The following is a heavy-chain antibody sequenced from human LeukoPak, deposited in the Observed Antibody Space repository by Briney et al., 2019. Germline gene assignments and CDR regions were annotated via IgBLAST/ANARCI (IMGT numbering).Heavy chain of an antibody. CDR2: INHSGST. CDR1: GVSFSGYY. V-gene: IGHV4-34*01. Sequence: SETLSLTCAVYGVSFSGYYWSWIRQPPGKGLEWIGEINHSGSTNYNPSLKSRVTISVDTSKNQFSLNLRSVTAADTAVYYCARGRYSFAYWGQGTLVTVSS. J-gene: IGHJ4*02. CDR3: ARGRYSFAY. D-gene: IGHD5-18*01.